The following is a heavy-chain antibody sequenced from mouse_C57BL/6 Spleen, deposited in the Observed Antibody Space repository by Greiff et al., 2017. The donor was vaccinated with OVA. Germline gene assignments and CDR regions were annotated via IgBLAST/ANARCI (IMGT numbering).Heavy chain of an antibody. CDR3: ARSDGYFSY. J-gene: IGHJ3*01. V-gene: IGHV5-4*01. Sequence: EVQGVESGGGLVKPGGSLKLSCAASGFTFSSYAMSWVRQTPEKRLEWVATISDGGSYTYYPDNVKGRFTISRDNAKNNLYLQMSHLKSEDTAMYYCARSDGYFSYWGQGTLVTVSA. CDR2: ISDGGSYT. CDR1: GFTFSSYA. D-gene: IGHD2-3*01.